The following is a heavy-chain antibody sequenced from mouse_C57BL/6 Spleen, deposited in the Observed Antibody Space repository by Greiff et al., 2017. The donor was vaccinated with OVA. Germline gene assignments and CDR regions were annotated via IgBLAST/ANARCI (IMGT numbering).Heavy chain of an antibody. CDR3: TRGDYHWYFDV. V-gene: IGHV1-15*01. Sequence: QVQLQQSGAELVRPGASVTLSCKASGYTFTDYEMHWVKQTPVHGLEWIGAIDPETGGTAYNQKFKGKAILTADTSSSTAYMELRSLTAEDSAVYYCTRGDYHWYFDVWGTGTTVTVSS. CDR2: IDPETGGT. J-gene: IGHJ1*03. CDR1: GYTFTDYE. D-gene: IGHD2-4*01.